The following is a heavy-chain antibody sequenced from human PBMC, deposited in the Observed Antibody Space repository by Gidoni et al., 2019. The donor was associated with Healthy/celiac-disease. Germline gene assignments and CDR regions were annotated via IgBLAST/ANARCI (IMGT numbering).Heavy chain of an antibody. J-gene: IGHJ4*02. CDR3: ANHIAAAGDY. V-gene: IGHV3-30*18. CDR1: GFTFSSYG. Sequence: QVQLVESGGGVVQPGRSLRLSCAASGFTFSSYGMHWFRQAPGKGLEWVAVISNDGSNKYYADSVKGRFTISRDNSKNTLYLQMNSLRAEDTAVYYCANHIAAAGDYWGQGTLVTVSS. CDR2: ISNDGSNK. D-gene: IGHD6-13*01.